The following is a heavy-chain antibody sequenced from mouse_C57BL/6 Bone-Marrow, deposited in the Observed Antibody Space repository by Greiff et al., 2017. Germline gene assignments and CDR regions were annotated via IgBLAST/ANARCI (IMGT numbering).Heavy chain of an antibody. V-gene: IGHV1-53*01. CDR3: ARLIYYDYDYFDY. J-gene: IGHJ2*01. CDR1: GYTFTSYW. D-gene: IGHD2-4*01. Sequence: QVQLQQPGAELVKPGASVKLSCKASGYTFTSYWMHWVKQRPGQGLEWIGVINPGSGGTNYNEKFTGKATLTADKSSSTAYLQLSSLTSEDSAVYFCARLIYYDYDYFDYWGQGTTLTVSS. CDR2: INPGSGGT.